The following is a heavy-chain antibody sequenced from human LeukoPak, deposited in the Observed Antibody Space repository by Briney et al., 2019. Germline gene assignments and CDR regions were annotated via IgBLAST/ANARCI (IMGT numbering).Heavy chain of an antibody. D-gene: IGHD3-10*01. V-gene: IGHV4-59*01. CDR2: IYYSGST. CDR1: GGSISNYY. CDR3: ARGGDLPFDY. J-gene: IGHJ4*02. Sequence: KSSETLSLTCTVSGGSISNYYWSWIRQPPGKGLEWIGYIYYSGSTNYNPSLKSRVTISVDTSKNQFSLKLSSVTAADTAVYYCARGGDLPFDYWGQGTLVTVSS.